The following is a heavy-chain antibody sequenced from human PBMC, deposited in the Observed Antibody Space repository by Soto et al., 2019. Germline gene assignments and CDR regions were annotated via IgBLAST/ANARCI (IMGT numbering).Heavy chain of an antibody. CDR2: IYPGDSDT. Sequence: GESLKISCKGSGYSFTSYWIGWVRQMPGKGLEWMGIIYPGDSDTRYSPTFQGQVTISADKSISTAYLQWSSLKASDTAMYYCARINSGYDYYYYYGMDVWGQGTTVTVSS. J-gene: IGHJ6*02. CDR1: GYSFTSYW. CDR3: ARINSGYDYYYYYGMDV. V-gene: IGHV5-51*01. D-gene: IGHD5-12*01.